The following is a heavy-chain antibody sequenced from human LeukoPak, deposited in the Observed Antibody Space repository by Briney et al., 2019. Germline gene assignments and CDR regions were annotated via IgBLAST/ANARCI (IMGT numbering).Heavy chain of an antibody. CDR1: GGTFSSYA. D-gene: IGHD2-15*01. V-gene: IGHV1-69*13. J-gene: IGHJ5*02. CDR3: ARGHCSGGSCYPPYNWFDP. CDR2: IIPIFGTA. Sequence: ASVKVSCKASGGTFSSYAISWVRQAPGQGLEWMGGIIPIFGTANYAQKFQGRVTITADESTSTAYMELSSLRSEDTAVYYCARGHCSGGSCYPPYNWFDPWGREPWSPSPQ.